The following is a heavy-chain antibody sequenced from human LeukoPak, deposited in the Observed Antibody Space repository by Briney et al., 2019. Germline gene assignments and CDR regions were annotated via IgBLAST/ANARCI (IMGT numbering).Heavy chain of an antibody. CDR2: MNPNSGNT. J-gene: IGHJ6*03. D-gene: IGHD3-10*01. CDR1: GYTFTSYD. V-gene: IGHV1-8*01. CDR3: ARAYRGSGGYYYMDV. Sequence: ASVKVSCKASGYTFTSYDINWVRQATGQGLEWMGWMNPNSGNTGYAQKFQGRVTMTRNTSISTAYMELSSLRSEDTAVYYCARAYRGSGGYYYMDVWGKGTTVTVSS.